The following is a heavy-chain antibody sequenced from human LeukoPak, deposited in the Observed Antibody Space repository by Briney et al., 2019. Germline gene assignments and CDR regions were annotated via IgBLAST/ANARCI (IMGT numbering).Heavy chain of an antibody. D-gene: IGHD3-10*01. CDR1: GFTFSSYE. CDR2: ISSSGSTI. V-gene: IGHV3-48*03. CDR3: ARGSSGLLWFGEPPGYYYYMDV. J-gene: IGHJ6*03. Sequence: PGGSLRLSCAASGFTFSSYEMNWVRQAPGKGLEWVSYISSSGSTIYCADSVKGRFTISRDNAKNSLYLQMNSLRAEDTAVYYCARGSSGLLWFGEPPGYYYYMDVWGKGTTVTISS.